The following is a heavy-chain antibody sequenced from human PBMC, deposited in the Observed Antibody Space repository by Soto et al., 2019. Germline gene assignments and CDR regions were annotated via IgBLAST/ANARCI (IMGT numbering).Heavy chain of an antibody. CDR1: GFTFSDYY. D-gene: IGHD2-2*01. CDR3: ARDHHGYQLLSSHGIYYYYYGMDV. V-gene: IGHV3-11*06. CDR2: ISSSSSYT. J-gene: IGHJ6*02. Sequence: PGGSLRLSCAASGFTFSDYYMSWIRQAPGKGLEWVSYISSSSSYTNYADSVKGRFTISRDNAKNSLYLQMNSLRAEDTAVYYCARDHHGYQLLSSHGIYYYYYGMDVWGQGTTVTVSS.